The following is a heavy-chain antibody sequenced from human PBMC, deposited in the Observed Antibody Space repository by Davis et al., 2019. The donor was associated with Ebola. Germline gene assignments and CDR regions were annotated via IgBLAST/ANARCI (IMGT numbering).Heavy chain of an antibody. CDR3: TRGGLSPGGTGY. Sequence: GESLKISCTASGFTFGDYAMSWFRQAPGKGLELVGFIRSKAYGGTTEYAASVKGRFTISRDDSKSIAYLQMNSLKTEDTAVYYCTRGGLSPGGTGYWGQGTLVTVSS. D-gene: IGHD2-8*02. V-gene: IGHV3-49*03. CDR2: IRSKAYGGTT. J-gene: IGHJ4*02. CDR1: GFTFGDYA.